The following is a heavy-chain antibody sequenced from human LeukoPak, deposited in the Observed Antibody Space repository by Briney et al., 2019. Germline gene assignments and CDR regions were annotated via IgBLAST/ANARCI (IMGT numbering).Heavy chain of an antibody. D-gene: IGHD3-10*01. CDR3: ASAKGVTYYFDY. CDR2: ISSSSSYI. J-gene: IGHJ4*02. Sequence: PGGSLRLSCAASGFTFSSYSMNWVRQAPGKGLEWVSFISSSSSYIYYADSVKGRFTISRDNAKNSLYLQMNSLRAEDTAVYYCASAKGVTYYFDYWGQGTLVTVSS. V-gene: IGHV3-21*01. CDR1: GFTFSSYS.